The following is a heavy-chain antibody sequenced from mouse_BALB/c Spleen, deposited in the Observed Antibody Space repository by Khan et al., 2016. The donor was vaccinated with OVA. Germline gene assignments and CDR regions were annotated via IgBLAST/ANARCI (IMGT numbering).Heavy chain of an antibody. V-gene: IGHV9-2-1*01. CDR2: INTETGEP. J-gene: IGHJ4*01. CDR1: GYTFTDYS. D-gene: IGHD2-4*01. Sequence: QIQLVQSGPELKKPGETVKISCKASGYTFTDYSMQWVKQAPGKGLKWVGWINTETGEPTYADDFKGRFAFSLETSASTAYLQINNLKNEDTATDCCTRNDYDRGGIYAMDYWGQGTSVTVSS. CDR3: TRNDYDRGGIYAMDY.